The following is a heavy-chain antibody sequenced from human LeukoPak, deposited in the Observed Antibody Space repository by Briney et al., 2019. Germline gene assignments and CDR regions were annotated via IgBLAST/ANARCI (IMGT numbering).Heavy chain of an antibody. CDR3: ARHRFLGGSYLRLTLDAFDI. CDR1: GGSISSSSYY. J-gene: IGHJ3*02. Sequence: SETLSLTCTVSGGSISSSSYYWGWIRQPPGKGLEWIGSIYYSGSTYYNPSLKSRVTISVDTSKNQFSLKLSSVTAADTAVYYCARHRFLGGSYLRLTLDAFDIWGQGTKVTVSS. CDR2: IYYSGST. V-gene: IGHV4-39*01. D-gene: IGHD1-26*01.